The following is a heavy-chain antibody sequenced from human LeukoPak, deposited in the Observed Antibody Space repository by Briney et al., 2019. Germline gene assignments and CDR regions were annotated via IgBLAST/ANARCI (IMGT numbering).Heavy chain of an antibody. V-gene: IGHV4-59*11. D-gene: IGHD3/OR15-3a*01. CDR3: AGETIMIFGVGLGYFDL. Sequence: SETLSLTCTVSGGSITSHYWSWIRPAPGKGLEWVGHMHSNGRTNYKSSLQSRVTISLDTSRNQFSLKMTSVTAADTAVYFCAGETIMIFGVGLGYFDLWGRGTLVTVSS. CDR1: GGSITSHY. J-gene: IGHJ2*01. CDR2: MHSNGRT.